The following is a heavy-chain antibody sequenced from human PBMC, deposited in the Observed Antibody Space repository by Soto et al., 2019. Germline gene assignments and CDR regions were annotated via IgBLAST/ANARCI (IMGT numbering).Heavy chain of an antibody. V-gene: IGHV3-7*01. CDR3: ARVYPGSGWPYHYYGLDV. J-gene: IGHJ6*02. CDR2: IKQDGSEK. CDR1: GFTFSSYW. D-gene: IGHD6-19*01. Sequence: GGSLRLSCVASGFTFSSYWMSWVRQAPGKGLEWVANIKQDGSEKYYVDSVNDRFTISRDNAKNPLYLQMNSLRAEDSAVYYCARVYPGSGWPYHYYGLDVWGQGTTVPVSS.